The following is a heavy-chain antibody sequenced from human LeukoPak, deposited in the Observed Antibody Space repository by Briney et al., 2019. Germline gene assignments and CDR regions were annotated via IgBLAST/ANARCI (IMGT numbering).Heavy chain of an antibody. CDR1: ELTSSSYP. Sequence: GGSLRLSWPASELTSSSYPMHWARQAPCKGLEWVEVISYDGSNKYYADSVKGRFTISRDNSKNTLYLQMNSLRAEDTAVYYCARPYCSSTSCHAGPFDYWGQGTLVTVSS. V-gene: IGHV3-30-3*01. CDR2: ISYDGSNK. CDR3: ARPYCSSTSCHAGPFDY. J-gene: IGHJ4*02. D-gene: IGHD2-2*01.